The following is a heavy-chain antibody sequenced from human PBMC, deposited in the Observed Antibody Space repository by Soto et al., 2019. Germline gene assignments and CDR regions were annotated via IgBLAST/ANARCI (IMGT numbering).Heavy chain of an antibody. CDR2: INAGNGNT. CDR1: GDAFTTYG. V-gene: IGHV1-3*01. CDR3: ARDLSGYSSSWLRYYYYGMDV. D-gene: IGHD6-13*01. Sequence: GFLVKFSCNGAGDAFTTYGINWVRQAPGQGLEWMGWINAGNGNTKYSQKFQGRVTITRDTSASTAYMELSSLRSEDTAVYYCARDLSGYSSSWLRYYYYGMDVWGQGTTVTVSS. J-gene: IGHJ6*02.